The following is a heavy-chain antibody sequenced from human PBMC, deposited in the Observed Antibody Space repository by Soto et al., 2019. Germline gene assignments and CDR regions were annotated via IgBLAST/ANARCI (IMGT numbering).Heavy chain of an antibody. D-gene: IGHD2-15*01. CDR2: IYHSGST. J-gene: IGHJ4*02. CDR1: GGSISSSNW. CDR3: ARDVGVCSGGSCYPFDY. Sequence: QVQLQESGPGLVKPSGTLSLTCAVSGGSISSSNWWSWVRQPPGKGLEWIGEIYHSGSTNYNPSLKSRVTISVDKTKNQFCLKLSSVTAADTAVYYCARDVGVCSGGSCYPFDYWGQGTLVTVSS. V-gene: IGHV4-4*02.